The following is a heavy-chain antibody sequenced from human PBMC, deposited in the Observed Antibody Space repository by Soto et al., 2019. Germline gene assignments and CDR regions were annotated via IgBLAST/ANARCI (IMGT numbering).Heavy chain of an antibody. D-gene: IGHD2-21*01. CDR2: INPSGGST. J-gene: IGHJ6*02. CDR1: GYTFTSYY. V-gene: IGHV1-46*01. CDR3: ARDPTRTSIGVAGMDV. Sequence: GASVKVTGKASGYTFTSYYMHWVRQAPGQGLEWMGIINPSGGSTSYAQKFQGRVTMTRDTSTSTVYMELSSLRSEDTAVYYCARDPTRTSIGVAGMDVRVQGTTVTVSS.